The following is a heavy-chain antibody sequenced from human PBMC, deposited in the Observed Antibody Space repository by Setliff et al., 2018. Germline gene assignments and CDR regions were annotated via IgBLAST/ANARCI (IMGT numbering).Heavy chain of an antibody. J-gene: IGHJ5*02. D-gene: IGHD3-10*01. Sequence: SETLSLTCTVSGGSISDSSWSWIRQPPRKGLEWIGCISSIGNTYYNPSLGSRLTISADTSNNQFSLNLISVTAADTAVYYCARERGFAGYYGSWTHQSFDLWGQGSLVTVSS. CDR2: ISSIGNT. V-gene: IGHV4-4*08. CDR1: GGSISDSS. CDR3: ARERGFAGYYGSWTHQSFDL.